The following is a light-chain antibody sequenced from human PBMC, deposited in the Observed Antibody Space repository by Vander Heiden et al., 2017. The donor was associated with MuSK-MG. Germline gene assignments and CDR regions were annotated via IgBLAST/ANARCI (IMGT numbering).Light chain of an antibody. CDR2: AAS. CDR1: QRISTY. J-gene: IGKJ2*01. V-gene: IGKV1-39*01. CDR3: QQSYSDPYT. Sequence: DIQMTQPPSSLSASVEDRVTITCRASQRISTYVNWYQQKPGRAPKLLIYAASSLQGGVPSRFTGSGSATDFTLTITGLQSEDFATYYCQQSYSDPYTFGQGTQLEIK.